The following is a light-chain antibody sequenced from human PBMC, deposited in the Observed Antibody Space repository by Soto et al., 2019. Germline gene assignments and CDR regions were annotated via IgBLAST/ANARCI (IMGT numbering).Light chain of an antibody. V-gene: IGKV3-20*01. CDR3: QQYGNSPQT. Sequence: EIVLTQSPGTLSLSPGERATLSCRASQSVSSSYLAWYQQKPGQAPRLLIYGASSRATGIPDRFSGSGSGTDFTLTISRLEPEDFAVYYCQQYGNSPQTXGQGTKVDIK. J-gene: IGKJ1*01. CDR1: QSVSSSY. CDR2: GAS.